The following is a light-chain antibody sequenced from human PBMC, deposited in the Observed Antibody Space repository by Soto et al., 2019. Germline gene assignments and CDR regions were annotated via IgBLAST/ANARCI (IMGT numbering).Light chain of an antibody. CDR3: QQSYSTPWT. CDR1: QSISYY. CDR2: STS. V-gene: IGKV1-39*01. Sequence: DIQMTQSPSSLSASVGDRVTITCRASQSISYYLNWYQQKQGRAPRLLIYSTSTLQSGVPSKFSGSASGTAFTLTISSLQPEDFATYYCQQSYSTPWTFGQGTKVEIK. J-gene: IGKJ1*01.